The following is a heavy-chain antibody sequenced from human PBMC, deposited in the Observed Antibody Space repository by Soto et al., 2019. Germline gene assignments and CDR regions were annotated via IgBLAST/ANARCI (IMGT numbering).Heavy chain of an antibody. Sequence: EVQLVESGGVVVQPGGSLRLSCAASGFTFDDYTMHWVRQAPGKGLEWVSLISWDGGSTYYADSVKGRFTISRDNSKNSLYLQMNSLRTEDTALYYCAKDIGGTQGRDYWGQGTLVTVSS. CDR3: AKDIGGTQGRDY. CDR2: ISWDGGST. V-gene: IGHV3-43*01. J-gene: IGHJ4*02. CDR1: GFTFDDYT. D-gene: IGHD3-10*01.